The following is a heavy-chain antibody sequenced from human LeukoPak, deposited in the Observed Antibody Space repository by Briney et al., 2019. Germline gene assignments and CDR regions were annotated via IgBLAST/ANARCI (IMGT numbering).Heavy chain of an antibody. V-gene: IGHV4-34*01. CDR3: ARGSTYYYGSGSLIWFDP. Sequence: SETLSLTCAVYGGSFSGYYWSWIRQPPGKGLEWIGEINHSGSTNYNPSLKSRVTISVDTSKNQFSLKLSSVTAADTAVYYCARGSTYYYGSGSLIWFDPWGQGTLVTVSS. CDR2: INHSGST. CDR1: GGSFSGYY. J-gene: IGHJ5*02. D-gene: IGHD3-10*01.